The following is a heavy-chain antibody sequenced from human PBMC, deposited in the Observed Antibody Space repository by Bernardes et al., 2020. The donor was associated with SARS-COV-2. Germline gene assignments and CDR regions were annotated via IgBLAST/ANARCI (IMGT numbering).Heavy chain of an antibody. J-gene: IGHJ4*02. D-gene: IGHD6-13*01. CDR3: VKEYSPPNLFDY. Sequence: GGSLRLSCAASGFIFTDNWMYWVRQAPGKGLVWVSHISSNGDQTFYANSVKGRFTISRDNSKNTLYLQMTSLRSEDTAVYYCVKEYSPPNLFDYWGQGTLVTVSS. CDR2: ISSNGDQT. CDR1: GFIFTDNW. V-gene: IGHV3-64D*06.